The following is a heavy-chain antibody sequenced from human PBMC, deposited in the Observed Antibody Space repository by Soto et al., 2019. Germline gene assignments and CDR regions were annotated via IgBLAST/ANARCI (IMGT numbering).Heavy chain of an antibody. D-gene: IGHD2-2*01. V-gene: IGHV4-30-4*01. J-gene: IGHJ4*02. CDR2: IYYSGST. CDR1: GGSISSGDYY. Sequence: SETLSLTCTVSGGSISSGDYYWSWIRQPPGKGLEWIGYIYYSGSTYYNPSLKSRVTISVDTSKNQFSLKLSSVTAADTAVYYCARWASSTRLFDYWGQGTLVT. CDR3: ARWASSTRLFDY.